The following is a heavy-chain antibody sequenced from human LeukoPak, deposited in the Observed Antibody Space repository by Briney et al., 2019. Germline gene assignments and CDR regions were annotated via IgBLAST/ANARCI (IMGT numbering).Heavy chain of an antibody. CDR3: AKGGAATMRDGYNYYYYYMEV. J-gene: IGHJ6*03. Sequence: GGSLRLSCVASGFSFSDYYMTWIRQAPGKGLDWVSYISGSGTTIYYADSVKGRFTVSRDNTKNSLYLQMNTLRAEDAAVYYCAKGGAATMRDGYNYYYYYMEVWGRGTTVTVSS. D-gene: IGHD5-24*01. V-gene: IGHV3-11*01. CDR1: GFSFSDYY. CDR2: ISGSGTTI.